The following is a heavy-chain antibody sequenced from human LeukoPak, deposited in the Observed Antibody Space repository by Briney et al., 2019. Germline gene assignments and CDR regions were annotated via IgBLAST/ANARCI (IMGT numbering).Heavy chain of an antibody. D-gene: IGHD3-22*01. J-gene: IGHJ4*02. CDR3: ARILPYYDSSGYYPVGYYFDY. CDR1: GGSLSSSSYY. CDR2: VHYSGST. V-gene: IGHV4-39*07. Sequence: SETLSPTCTVSGGSLSSSSYYWGWIRQPPGKGLEWVGSVHYSGSTYYNSSLKSRVTISIDTSKNQFSLKLSSVTAADTAVYYCARILPYYDSSGYYPVGYYFDYWGQGTLVTVSS.